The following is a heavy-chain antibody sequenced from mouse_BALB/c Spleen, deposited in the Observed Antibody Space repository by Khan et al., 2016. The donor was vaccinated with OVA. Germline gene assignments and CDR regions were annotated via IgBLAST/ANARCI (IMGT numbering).Heavy chain of an antibody. J-gene: IGHJ3*01. CDR2: IYPGSDST. CDR1: GYTFTDYV. CDR3: ARGGWGVFAY. Sequence: QVQLQQSGPELVKPGASVKMSCKASGYTFTDYVMNWVKQRTGQGLEWIGQIYPGSDSTYYNEKFKGKATLTADRSSSTAYMQLSSLTSEDSAFYLCARGGWGVFAYWGQGTLVTVSA. D-gene: IGHD1-1*02. V-gene: IGHV1-77*01.